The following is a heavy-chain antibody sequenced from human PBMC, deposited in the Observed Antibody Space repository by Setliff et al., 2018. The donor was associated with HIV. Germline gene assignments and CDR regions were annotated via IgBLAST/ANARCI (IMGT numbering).Heavy chain of an antibody. J-gene: IGHJ4*02. CDR2: IYTSGST. CDR1: GGSISSYY. D-gene: IGHD3-10*01. CDR3: ARVPLGGYFDY. Sequence: ETLSLTCTVSGGSISSYYWSWIRQPPGKGLEWIGYIYTSGSTNYNPSLKSRVTISVDTSKNQFSLKLSSVTAADTAVYYCARVPLGGYFDYWGQGTLVTVSS. V-gene: IGHV4-4*08.